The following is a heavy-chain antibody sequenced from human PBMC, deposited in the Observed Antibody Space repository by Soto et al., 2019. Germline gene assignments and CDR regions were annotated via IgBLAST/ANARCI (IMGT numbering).Heavy chain of an antibody. CDR3: ASEARWGYYYGMDV. D-gene: IGHD3-16*01. V-gene: IGHV4-4*07. CDR1: GGSISSYY. J-gene: IGHJ6*02. Sequence: QVQLQESGPGLVKPSETLSLTCTVSGGSISSYYWSWLRQPAGKGLEWIGRIYTSGSTNYNPSLTSRVTMSVDTSKSQCSLKLSSVTAADTAVYYCASEARWGYYYGMDVWGQGTTVTVSS. CDR2: IYTSGST.